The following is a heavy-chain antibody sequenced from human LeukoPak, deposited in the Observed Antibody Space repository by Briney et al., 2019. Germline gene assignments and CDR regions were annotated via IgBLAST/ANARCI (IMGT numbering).Heavy chain of an antibody. V-gene: IGHV3-48*03. CDR3: ASGYCSGGSCLG. CDR2: ISSGGYTT. Sequence: GGSLRLSCAASGFTFSNYEMNWVRQAPGQGLEWVSYISSGGYTTYYADFVQGRFTISRDNAKNSLYLQMNSLRAEDTAVYYCASGYCSGGSCLGWGQGTLVTVSS. D-gene: IGHD2-15*01. CDR1: GFTFSNYE. J-gene: IGHJ4*02.